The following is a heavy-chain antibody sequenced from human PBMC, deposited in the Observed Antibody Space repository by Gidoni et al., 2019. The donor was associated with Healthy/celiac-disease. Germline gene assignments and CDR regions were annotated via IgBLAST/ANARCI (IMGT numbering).Heavy chain of an antibody. D-gene: IGHD3-3*01. Sequence: EVQLVESGGGLVQPGGSLRLPFEALGFTFSSFAMHWVRRAPGKGLEYVSAISSNGGSTYYANSVKGRFTISRDNSKNTLYLQMGSLRAEDMAVYYCARGSNRFLEWLPPKPSVIYYYYGMDVWGQGTTVTVSS. J-gene: IGHJ6*02. V-gene: IGHV3-64*01. CDR3: ARGSNRFLEWLPPKPSVIYYYYGMDV. CDR2: ISSNGGST. CDR1: GFTFSSFA.